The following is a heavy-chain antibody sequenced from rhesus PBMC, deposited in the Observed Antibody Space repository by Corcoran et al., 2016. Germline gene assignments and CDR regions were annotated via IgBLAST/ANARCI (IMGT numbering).Heavy chain of an antibody. CDR3: ASPIAVLDY. CDR2: ISGSSGST. D-gene: IGHD6-13*01. CDR1: WGSVTISNW. Sequence: QVQLQESGPGLVQPSETLSLTFAASWGSVTISNWWSWIRQPPGKGLEWIGYISGSSGSTYYNPSLKSRVTISTDTSKNQFSLKLSSVTAADTAVYYCASPIAVLDYWGQGVLVTVSS. J-gene: IGHJ4*01. V-gene: IGHV4-65*01.